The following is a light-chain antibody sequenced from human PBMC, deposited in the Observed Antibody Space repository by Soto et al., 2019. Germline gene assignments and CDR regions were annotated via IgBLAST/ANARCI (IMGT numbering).Light chain of an antibody. Sequence: QSALTQPPSASGSPGQSVTISCTGTSSDVGGYNYVSWYQQHPGKAPKLMIYEVSKRPSGVPDRFSGSTSGNTASLTVSGLQAEDEADYYCRSYAGSNFVVFGGGTKLTVL. J-gene: IGLJ2*01. CDR2: EVS. CDR1: SSDVGGYNY. CDR3: RSYAGSNFVV. V-gene: IGLV2-8*01.